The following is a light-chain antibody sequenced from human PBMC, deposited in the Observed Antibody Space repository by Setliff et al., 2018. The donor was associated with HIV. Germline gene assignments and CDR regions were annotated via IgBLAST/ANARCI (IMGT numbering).Light chain of an antibody. V-gene: IGLV2-14*02. CDR1: SSDVGSYNL. Sequence: QSALTQPASVSGSPGQSITISCTGTSSDVGSYNLVSWYQQHPGKAPKVMIYEVSKWPSGVSNRFSGSKSGNTASLTISGLQAEDEADYYCSSYRSTPLYVFGTGTKSPS. J-gene: IGLJ1*01. CDR2: EVS. CDR3: SSYRSTPLYV.